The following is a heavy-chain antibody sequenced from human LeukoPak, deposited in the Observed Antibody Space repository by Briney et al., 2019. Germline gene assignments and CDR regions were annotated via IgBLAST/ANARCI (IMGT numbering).Heavy chain of an antibody. J-gene: IGHJ4*02. D-gene: IGHD6-13*01. CDR1: GGSISSYY. CDR3: ARGPLLAAAGIPPYYFDY. V-gene: IGHV4-59*06. Sequence: SETLSLTCTVSGGSISSYYWSWIRQPAGKGLEWIGYIYYSGSTYYNPSLKSRVTISVDTSKNQFSLKLSSVTAADTAVYYCARGPLLAAAGIPPYYFDYWGQGTLVTVYS. CDR2: IYYSGST.